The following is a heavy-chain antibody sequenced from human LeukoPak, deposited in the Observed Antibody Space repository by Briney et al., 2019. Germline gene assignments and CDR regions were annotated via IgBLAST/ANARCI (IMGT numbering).Heavy chain of an antibody. CDR1: GGSISSYY. CDR3: ARVGRGAAFYDY. D-gene: IGHD1-26*01. J-gene: IGHJ4*02. Sequence: PSETLSLTCTVSGGSISSYYWSWIRQPPGKGLEWIGYIYYSGSTNYNPSLKSRVTISVDTSKNQFSLKLSSVTAADTAVYYCARVGRGAAFYDYWGQGTLVTVSS. V-gene: IGHV4-59*12. CDR2: IYYSGST.